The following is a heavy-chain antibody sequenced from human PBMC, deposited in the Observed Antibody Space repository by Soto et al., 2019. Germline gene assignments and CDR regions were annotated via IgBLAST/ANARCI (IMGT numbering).Heavy chain of an antibody. CDR3: ARRPRIAVAGSDY. CDR2: IYYSGST. J-gene: IGHJ4*02. Sequence: QLQLQESGPGLVKPSGTLSLTCTVSGGSISSSSYYWGWIRQPPGKGLEWIGSIYYSGSTYYNPSLKSRVTISVDTSKNQFSLKLSSVTAADTAVYYCARRPRIAVAGSDYWGQGTLVTVSS. D-gene: IGHD6-19*01. V-gene: IGHV4-39*01. CDR1: GGSISSSSYY.